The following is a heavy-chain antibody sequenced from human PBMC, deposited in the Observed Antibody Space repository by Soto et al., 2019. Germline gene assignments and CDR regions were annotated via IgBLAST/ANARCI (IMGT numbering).Heavy chain of an antibody. D-gene: IGHD5-12*01. J-gene: IGHJ4*02. CDR3: ARAAYNSGPGY. CDR1: GFMFSDSW. V-gene: IGHV3-48*01. CDR2: ISPSSGNI. Sequence: GGSLRLSCAASGFMFSDSWMNWVRQAPGKGLEWVSYISPSSGNIHYADSVKGRFTISRDNAKNSLYLQMDSLRGEDTAVYYCARAAYNSGPGYWGQGTLVTVSS.